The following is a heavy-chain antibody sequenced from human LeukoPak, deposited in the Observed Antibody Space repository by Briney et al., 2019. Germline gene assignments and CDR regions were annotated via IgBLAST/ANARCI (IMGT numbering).Heavy chain of an antibody. CDR1: SGSLSDKY. Sequence: SETLSLTCGVYSGSLSDKYWSWIRQPPGKGLEWIGEINPSGRTNYNPSLKSRVTMSIDTSKNQFSLKLSSVTAADTAVYYCARLSGYHFDYWGQGALVTVS. V-gene: IGHV4-34*01. J-gene: IGHJ4*02. CDR2: INPSGRT. D-gene: IGHD5-12*01. CDR3: ARLSGYHFDY.